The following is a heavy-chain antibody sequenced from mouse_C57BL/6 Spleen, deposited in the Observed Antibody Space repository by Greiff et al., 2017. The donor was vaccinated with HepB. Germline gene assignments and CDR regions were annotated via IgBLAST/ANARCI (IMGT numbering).Heavy chain of an antibody. J-gene: IGHJ3*01. CDR1: GYSITSGYY. CDR3: ARNWDEFAY. V-gene: IGHV3-6*01. Sequence: DVKLQESGPGLVKPSQSLSLTCSVTGYSITSGYYWNWIRQFPGNKLEWMGYISYDGSNNYNPSLKKRISITRDTSKNQFFLKLNSVTTEDTATYYCARNWDEFAYWGQGTLVTVSA. D-gene: IGHD4-1*01. CDR2: ISYDGSN.